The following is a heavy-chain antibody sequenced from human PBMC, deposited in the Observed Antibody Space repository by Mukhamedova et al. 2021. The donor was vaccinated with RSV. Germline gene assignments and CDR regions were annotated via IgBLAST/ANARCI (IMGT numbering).Heavy chain of an antibody. J-gene: IGHJ3*02. D-gene: IGHD3-3*01. CDR3: ARAPYYDFCSGYPDAFEI. Sequence: GYIYYSGSTYYNPSLKSRVTISVDTSKNQFSLKLSSVTAADMAVNLCARAPYYDFCSGYPDAFEIWGHGTMGTVAS. V-gene: IGHV4-30-4*01. CDR2: IYYSGST.